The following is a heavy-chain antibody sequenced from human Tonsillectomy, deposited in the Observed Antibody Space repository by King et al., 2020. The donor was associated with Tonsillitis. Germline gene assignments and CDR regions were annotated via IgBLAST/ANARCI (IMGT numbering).Heavy chain of an antibody. D-gene: IGHD5-12*01. CDR3: TRPYGGSYYFDY. Sequence: VQLVESGGGLVQPGGSLKLSCAASGFTFSGSAMHWVRQASGKGLEWVGRSRSKAKSYATVYVASVKGRFTISRDDSKNTAYLQMKILKTEDTAVYYCTRPYGGSYYFDYWGQGTLVTVSS. J-gene: IGHJ4*02. CDR1: GFTFSGSA. CDR2: SRSKAKSYAT. V-gene: IGHV3-73*02.